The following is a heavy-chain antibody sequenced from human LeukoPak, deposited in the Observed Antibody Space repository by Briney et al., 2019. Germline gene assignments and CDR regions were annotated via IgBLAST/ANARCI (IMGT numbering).Heavy chain of an antibody. CDR3: AKGGSGTYYGVDY. CDR2: ISGSGDNT. J-gene: IGHJ4*02. Sequence: GGSLRLSCAASGFTFSSYAMTWVRQAPGKGLEWVSAISGSGDNTYYADSVKGRFTISRDNSKNTPHLQINSLRAEDTAVYYCAKGGSGTYYGVDYWGQGTLVTVSS. V-gene: IGHV3-23*01. D-gene: IGHD1-26*01. CDR1: GFTFSSYA.